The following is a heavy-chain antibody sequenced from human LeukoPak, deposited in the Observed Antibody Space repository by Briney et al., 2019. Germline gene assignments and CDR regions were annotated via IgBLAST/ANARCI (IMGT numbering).Heavy chain of an antibody. CDR2: ISGSDDST. CDR1: GFIFSNYA. Sequence: PGGSLRLSCAASGFIFSNYAMSWVRQAPGKGLERVSTISGSDDSTYYADSVRGRFTISRDNSKNTLYLQMNSLRAGDTAVYYCAKSRSGGGSCYNYWGQGTLVTVSS. D-gene: IGHD2-15*01. V-gene: IGHV3-23*01. J-gene: IGHJ4*02. CDR3: AKSRSGGGSCYNY.